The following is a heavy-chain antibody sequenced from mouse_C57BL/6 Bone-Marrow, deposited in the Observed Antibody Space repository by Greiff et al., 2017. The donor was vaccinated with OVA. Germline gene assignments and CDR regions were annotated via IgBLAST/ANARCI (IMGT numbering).Heavy chain of an antibody. D-gene: IGHD1-1*02. CDR1: GYTFTSYG. CDR3: ARSLMVRAWFAY. Sequence: VQLQQSGAELARPGASVKLSCKASGYTFTSYGISWVKQRTGQGLEWIGEIYPGSGNTYYNEKFKGKATLTADKSSSTAYMELRSLTSEDSAVYFCARSLMVRAWFAYWGQGTLVTVSA. V-gene: IGHV1-81*01. CDR2: IYPGSGNT. J-gene: IGHJ3*01.